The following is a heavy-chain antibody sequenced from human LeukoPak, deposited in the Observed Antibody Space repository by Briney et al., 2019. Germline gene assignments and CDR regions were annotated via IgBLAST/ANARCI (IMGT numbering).Heavy chain of an antibody. CDR3: AKGYRGNYDY. CDR1: GFTFSSYA. Sequence: WGSLRLSCAASGFTFSSYAMTWVRQAPGKGLEWVSAISDRSDTYYADSVKGRFTISRDNSKNTLYLQMNSLRAEDTAVYYCAKGYRGNYDYWGQGTLVTVSS. J-gene: IGHJ4*02. D-gene: IGHD1-26*01. CDR2: ISDRSDT. V-gene: IGHV3-23*01.